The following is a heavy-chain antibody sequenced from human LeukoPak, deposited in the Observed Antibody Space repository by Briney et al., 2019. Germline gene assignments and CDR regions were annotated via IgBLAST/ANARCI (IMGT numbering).Heavy chain of an antibody. Sequence: ASVKVSCKASGYTFIGYYMHWVRQAPGQGLEWMGWINPNSGGTNYAQKFQGRVTMTRDTSISTAYMELSRLRSDDAAVYYCAREAEMATIDYWGQGTLVTVSS. J-gene: IGHJ4*02. CDR2: INPNSGGT. V-gene: IGHV1-2*02. CDR3: AREAEMATIDY. CDR1: GYTFIGYY. D-gene: IGHD5-24*01.